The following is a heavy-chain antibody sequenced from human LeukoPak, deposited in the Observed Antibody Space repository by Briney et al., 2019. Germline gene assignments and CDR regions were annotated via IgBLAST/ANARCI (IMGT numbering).Heavy chain of an antibody. J-gene: IGHJ4*02. D-gene: IGHD1-1*01. V-gene: IGHV2-5*02. CDR3: AHSYWSGAYFDY. Sequence: SGPTLAKPSQPLTLTCTYFGLSRSTSAVGVGWIRQRPVKALEWLALIYWDDDKRYSPSLKSRLTITKDTSIQQVVLTMTSMDAVDTATYYCAHSYWSGAYFDYWGQGTLVTVSS. CDR2: IYWDDDK. CDR1: GLSRSTSAVG.